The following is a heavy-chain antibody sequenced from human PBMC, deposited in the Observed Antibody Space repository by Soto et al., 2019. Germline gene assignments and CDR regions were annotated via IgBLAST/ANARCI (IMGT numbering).Heavy chain of an antibody. V-gene: IGHV3-21*01. Sequence: GGSLRLSCAASGFTFSSYSMNWVRQAPGKGLEWVSSISSSSSYISYADSVKGTFTMTRDNTMNTLYQQMNSLVAEDTAGYCCAGRGVGGSDRGGSDSYYGMDVWGQGTTVTVSS. CDR1: GFTFSSYS. D-gene: IGHD1-26*01. J-gene: IGHJ6*02. CDR2: ISSSSSYI. CDR3: AGRGVGGSDRGGSDSYYGMDV.